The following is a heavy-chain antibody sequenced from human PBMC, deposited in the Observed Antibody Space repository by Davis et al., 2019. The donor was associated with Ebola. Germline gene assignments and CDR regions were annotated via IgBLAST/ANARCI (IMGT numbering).Heavy chain of an antibody. CDR2: ISHSGST. D-gene: IGHD4-17*01. V-gene: IGHV4-38-2*02. CDR3: ARGNYGDYIVLYYYNMDV. Sequence: SETLSLTCSVSGFSISGGYYWGWIRQAPGKGMEWIGSISHSGSTYFTPSLASRVTMSVDTSKNQFSLKLSSVTAADTAVYYCARGNYGDYIVLYYYNMDVWGQGTTVTVSS. CDR1: GFSISGGYY. J-gene: IGHJ6*02.